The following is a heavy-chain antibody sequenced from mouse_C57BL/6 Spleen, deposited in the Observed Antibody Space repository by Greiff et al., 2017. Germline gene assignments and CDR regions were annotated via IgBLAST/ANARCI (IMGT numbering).Heavy chain of an antibody. CDR2: ISYDGSN. Sequence: EVQLQQSGPGLVQPSQSLSLTCSVTGYSITSGYYWNWIRQFPGNKLEWMGYISYDGSNNYNPALTNRISITLDTSKNQFFLKLNSVTTEDTATYYCARGDYSSSYVFAYWGQGTLVTVSA. CDR3: ARGDYSSSYVFAY. D-gene: IGHD1-1*01. J-gene: IGHJ3*01. CDR1: GYSITSGYY. V-gene: IGHV3-6*01.